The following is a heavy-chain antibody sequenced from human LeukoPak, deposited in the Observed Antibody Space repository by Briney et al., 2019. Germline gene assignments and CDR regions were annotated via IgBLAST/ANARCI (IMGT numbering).Heavy chain of an antibody. CDR3: ARVGATGTTSPFDY. J-gene: IGHJ4*02. V-gene: IGHV1-2*02. CDR1: GYTFTGYY. CDR2: INPNSGGT. Sequence: ASAKVSCKASGYTFTGYYMHWVRQAPGQGLEWMGWINPNSGGTNYAQKFQGRVTMTRDTSISTAYMELSRLRSDGTAVYYCARVGATGTTSPFDYWGQGTLVTVSS. D-gene: IGHD1-1*01.